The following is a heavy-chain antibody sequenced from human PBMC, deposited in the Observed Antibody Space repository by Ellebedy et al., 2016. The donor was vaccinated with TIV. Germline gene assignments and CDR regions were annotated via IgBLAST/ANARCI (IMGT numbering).Heavy chain of an antibody. CDR1: GGSFSGYY. D-gene: IGHD4-17*01. Sequence: MPSETLSLTCAVYGGSFSGYYWSWIRQPPGKGLEWIGEINHSGSTNYNPSLKSRVTISVDTSKNQFSLKLSSVTAADTAVYYCARNSAGTVSSDYWGQGTLVTVSS. V-gene: IGHV4-34*01. CDR2: INHSGST. J-gene: IGHJ4*02. CDR3: ARNSAGTVSSDY.